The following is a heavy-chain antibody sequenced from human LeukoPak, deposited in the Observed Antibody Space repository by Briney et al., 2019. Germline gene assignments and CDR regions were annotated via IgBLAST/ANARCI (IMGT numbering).Heavy chain of an antibody. Sequence: GGSLRLSCAASGFTFDDYGMSWVRQAPGKGLVWVARIDNDAYSSVYADSVKGRFTISRDNSKNTMFLQMNRLRDEDTAVYYCARGLRGPDYWGQGTQVTVSS. CDR1: GFTFDDYG. CDR2: IDNDAYSS. J-gene: IGHJ4*02. CDR3: ARGLRGPDY. V-gene: IGHV3-74*01.